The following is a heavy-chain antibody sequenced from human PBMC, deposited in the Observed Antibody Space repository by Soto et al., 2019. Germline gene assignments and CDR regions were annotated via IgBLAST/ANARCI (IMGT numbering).Heavy chain of an antibody. CDR1: GGSISSYY. D-gene: IGHD5-12*01. Sequence: QVQLQESGPGLVKPSETLSLTCSVSGGSISSYYWNWIRQPPGKGLEWIGYIYYNGSTNYNPSLXRRVPLSVDTPXXXFXXKLRSVTAADTAVYYCARDLTVPTRGYYYYFAMDVWGQGATVTVSS. V-gene: IGHV4-59*01. J-gene: IGHJ6*02. CDR3: ARDLTVPTRGYYYYFAMDV. CDR2: IYYNGST.